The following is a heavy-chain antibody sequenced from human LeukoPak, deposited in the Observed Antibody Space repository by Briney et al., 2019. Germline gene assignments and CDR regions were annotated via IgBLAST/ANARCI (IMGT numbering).Heavy chain of an antibody. D-gene: IGHD3-9*01. V-gene: IGHV1-46*01. J-gene: IGHJ3*02. CDR2: INPSGGST. Sequence: ASVKVSCKASGYTFTSYYMHWVRQAPGQGLEWMGIINPSGGSTSYAQKFQGRVTMTRDTSTSTVYMELSSLRSEDTAVYYCARDPSRYDILTGPRFLGVKDDAFDIWGQGTMVTVSS. CDR1: GYTFTSYY. CDR3: ARDPSRYDILTGPRFLGVKDDAFDI.